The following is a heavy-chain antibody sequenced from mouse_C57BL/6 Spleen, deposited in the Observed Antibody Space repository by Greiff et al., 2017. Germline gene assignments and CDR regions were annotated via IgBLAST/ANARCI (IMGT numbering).Heavy chain of an antibody. J-gene: IGHJ2*01. CDR1: GYTFTDYY. CDR2: INPNNGGT. V-gene: IGHV1-26*01. D-gene: IGHD2-4*01. Sequence: VQLQQSGPELVKPGASVKISCKASGYTFTDYYMTWVKQSPGQSLEWIGDINPNNGGTSYNQKFKGKATLTVDKSSSTAYMELRSLTSEDSAVYYCAMGGLRSYYFDYWGQGTTLTVSA. CDR3: AMGGLRSYYFDY.